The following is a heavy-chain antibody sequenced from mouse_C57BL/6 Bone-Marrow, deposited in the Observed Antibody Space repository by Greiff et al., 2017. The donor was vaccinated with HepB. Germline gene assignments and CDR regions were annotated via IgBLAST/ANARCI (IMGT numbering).Heavy chain of an antibody. D-gene: IGHD2-4*01. CDR2: IDPSDSET. Sequence: QVQLQQPGAELVRPGSSVKLSCKASGYTFTSYWMHWVKQRPIQGLEWIGNIDPSDSETHYNQKFKDKAALTVDKSSSTAYMQLSSLTSEDSAVYYCAREGKPLRYDYDKTWFAYWGQGTLVTVSA. V-gene: IGHV1-52*01. CDR1: GYTFTSYW. J-gene: IGHJ3*01. CDR3: AREGKPLRYDYDKTWFAY.